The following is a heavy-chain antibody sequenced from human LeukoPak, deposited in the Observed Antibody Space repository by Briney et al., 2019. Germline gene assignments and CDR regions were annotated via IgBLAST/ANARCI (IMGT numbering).Heavy chain of an antibody. CDR3: AREGCSSTRCYLRAFDI. CDR2: ISAYNDNT. J-gene: IGHJ3*02. V-gene: IGHV1-18*04. CDR1: GYTFNTYG. Sequence: ASVKVSCKASGYTFNTYGISWVRQAPGQGLEWMGWISAYNDNTNYAQKLQGRVTVTRDTSTSTAYMELRSLRSDDTAVYYRAREGCSSTRCYLRAFDIWGQGTMVTVSS. D-gene: IGHD2-2*01.